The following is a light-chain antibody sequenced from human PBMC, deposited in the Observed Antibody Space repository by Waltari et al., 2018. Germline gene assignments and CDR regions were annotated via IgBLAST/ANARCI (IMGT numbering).Light chain of an antibody. CDR3: CSYAGNFGWV. CDR1: SSDVGHYDY. J-gene: IGLJ3*02. CDR2: DVS. V-gene: IGLV2-11*01. Sequence: QSALTQPRSVSGSPGQSVTISCTGTSSDVGHYDYVSWYQQPPAKAPQLIIYDVSKRPAGVPVRFSGSKSGNTASLTISGLQAEDEADYYCCSYAGNFGWVFGGGTKVTVL.